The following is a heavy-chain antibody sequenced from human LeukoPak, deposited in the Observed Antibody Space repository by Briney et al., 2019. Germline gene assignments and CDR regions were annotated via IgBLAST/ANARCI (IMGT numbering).Heavy chain of an antibody. J-gene: IGHJ4*02. V-gene: IGHV3-30*14. CDR1: GFTFSSYV. D-gene: IGHD4/OR15-4a*01. CDR2: IKQDGSET. CDR3: ARRAGAYSHPYDY. Sequence: PGRSLRLSCAASGFTFSSYVMHWVRQAPGKGLEWVANIKQDGSETYYADSVKGRFTISRDNSKNTLYLQMNSLRADDTAVYYCARRAGAYSHPYDYWGQGTLVTVSS.